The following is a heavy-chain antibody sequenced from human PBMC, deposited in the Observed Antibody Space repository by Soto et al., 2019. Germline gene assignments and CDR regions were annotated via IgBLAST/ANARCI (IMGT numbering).Heavy chain of an antibody. CDR3: AKAAIAARKLSLNFDY. CDR1: GFTFSSYA. D-gene: IGHD6-6*01. Sequence: GGSLRLSCAASGFTFSSYAMSWVRQAPGKGLEWVSAISGSGGSTYYADSVKGRFTISRDNSKNTLYLQMNSLRAEDTAVYYCAKAAIAARKLSLNFDYWGQGTLVTVSS. J-gene: IGHJ4*02. CDR2: ISGSGGST. V-gene: IGHV3-23*01.